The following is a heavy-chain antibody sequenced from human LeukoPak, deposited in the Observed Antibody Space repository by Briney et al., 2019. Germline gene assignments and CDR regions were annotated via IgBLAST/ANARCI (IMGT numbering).Heavy chain of an antibody. CDR2: IYYSGST. D-gene: IGHD2-15*01. J-gene: IGHJ4*02. Sequence: SETLSLTCTVFGGSISSYYWSWIRQPPGKGLEWIGYIYYSGSTNYNPSLKSRVTISVDTSKNQFSLKLSSVTAADTAVYYCARHCSGGSCYKAFDYWGQGTLVTVSS. CDR3: ARHCSGGSCYKAFDY. CDR1: GGSISSYY. V-gene: IGHV4-59*01.